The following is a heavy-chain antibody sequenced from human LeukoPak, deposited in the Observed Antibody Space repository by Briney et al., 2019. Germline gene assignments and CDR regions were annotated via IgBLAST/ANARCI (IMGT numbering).Heavy chain of an antibody. J-gene: IGHJ6*03. CDR2: MNQDGSGK. Sequence: PGESLRLSCAASGFTFSNYWMTWVRQAPGKGLEWVANMNQDGSGKYYVDSAKGRFAISRDNAKNSLYLQMNNLRAEDTAVYYCARHSLIYYYYYMDVWGKGTTVTISS. V-gene: IGHV3-7*01. CDR1: GFTFSNYW. CDR3: ARHSLIYYYYYMDV. D-gene: IGHD2-21*01.